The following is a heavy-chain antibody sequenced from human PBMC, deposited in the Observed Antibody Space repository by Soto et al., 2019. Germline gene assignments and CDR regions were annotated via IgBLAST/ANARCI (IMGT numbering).Heavy chain of an antibody. CDR1: GYTFTGYY. J-gene: IGHJ3*02. CDR2: INPNSGGT. CDR3: ARSPGYYYDSSGYYQTDAFDI. D-gene: IGHD3-22*01. Sequence: ASVMVSCKASGYTFTGYYMHWVRQAPGQGLEWMGWINPNSGGTNYAQKFQGWVTMTRDTSISTAYMELSRLRSDDTAVYYCARSPGYYYDSSGYYQTDAFDIWGQGTMVTVSS. V-gene: IGHV1-2*04.